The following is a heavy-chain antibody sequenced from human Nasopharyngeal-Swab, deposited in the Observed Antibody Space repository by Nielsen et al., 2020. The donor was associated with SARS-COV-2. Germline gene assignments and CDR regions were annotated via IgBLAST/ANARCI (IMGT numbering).Heavy chain of an antibody. Sequence: SLKISCAASGFTFDDYAMHWVRQAPGKGLEWVSGISWNSGDLGYADSVKDRFTISRDNAKNSLYLQMNSLRTEDTAFYYCAKDGDHGDFTVGIDSWGQGTLVTVSS. CDR1: GFTFDDYA. D-gene: IGHD4-17*01. J-gene: IGHJ4*02. V-gene: IGHV3-9*01. CDR3: AKDGDHGDFTVGIDS. CDR2: ISWNSGDL.